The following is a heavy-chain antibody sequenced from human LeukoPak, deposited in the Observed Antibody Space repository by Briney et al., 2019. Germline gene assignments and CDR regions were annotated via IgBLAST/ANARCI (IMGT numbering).Heavy chain of an antibody. V-gene: IGHV1-8*01. CDR3: ASFGLLQSTTNNWFDP. J-gene: IGHJ5*02. Sequence: GASVKVSCKASGYSFTGYDINWVRQATGQGLEWMGWMSPNSGDTGYAQNFQGRVTVTSNTSISTAYMELSSLRSDDTAVYYCASFGLLQSTTNNWFDPWGQGTLVTVSS. CDR2: MSPNSGDT. CDR1: GYSFTGYD. D-gene: IGHD2-15*01.